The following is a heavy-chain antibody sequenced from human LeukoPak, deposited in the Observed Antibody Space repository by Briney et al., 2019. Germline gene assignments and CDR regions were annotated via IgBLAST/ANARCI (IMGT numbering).Heavy chain of an antibody. D-gene: IGHD6-13*01. J-gene: IGHJ4*02. Sequence: PGGSLRLSCAASGFTFSSYSMNWVRQAPGKGLEWVSYISSSSSTIYYADSAKGRFTISRDNAKNSLYLQMNSLRAEDTAVYYCARERTYSSRIPFDYWGQGTLVTVSS. CDR1: GFTFSSYS. V-gene: IGHV3-48*01. CDR3: ARERTYSSRIPFDY. CDR2: ISSSSSTI.